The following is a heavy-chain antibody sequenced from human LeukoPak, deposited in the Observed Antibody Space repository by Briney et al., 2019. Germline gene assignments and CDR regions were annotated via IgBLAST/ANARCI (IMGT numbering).Heavy chain of an antibody. D-gene: IGHD3-22*01. Sequence: GGSLRLSCAASGFTFSTYWITWVRQAPGKGLEWVSAISGSGGSTYYADSVKGRFTISRDNSKNTLYLQMNSLRAEDTAVYYCAKAGGTRITMIVVVKYYFDYWGQGTPVTVSS. J-gene: IGHJ4*02. CDR1: GFTFSTYW. V-gene: IGHV3-23*01. CDR2: ISGSGGST. CDR3: AKAGGTRITMIVVVKYYFDY.